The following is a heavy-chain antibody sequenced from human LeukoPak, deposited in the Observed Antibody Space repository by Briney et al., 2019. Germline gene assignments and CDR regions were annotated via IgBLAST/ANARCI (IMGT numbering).Heavy chain of an antibody. CDR3: ARDRAGDYGDSNFDY. CDR2: IYYSGST. D-gene: IGHD4-17*01. CDR1: GGSISSGDYY. J-gene: IGHJ4*02. V-gene: IGHV4-30-4*01. Sequence: SETLSLTCTVSGGSISSGDYYWSWIRQPPGKGLEWIGYIYYSGSTYYNPSLKSRVTISVDTSKNQFSLKLSSVTAADTAVYYCARDRAGDYGDSNFDYWGQGTLVTVSS.